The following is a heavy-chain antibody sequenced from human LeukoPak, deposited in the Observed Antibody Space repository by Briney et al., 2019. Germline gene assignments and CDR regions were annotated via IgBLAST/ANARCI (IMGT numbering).Heavy chain of an antibody. CDR1: GYIFTDYY. J-gene: IGHJ4*02. D-gene: IGHD7-27*01. Sequence: ASAKVSCKASGYIFTDYYIHWVRQAPEQGLEWMGRINPKTGGTDDAQDFQGRVTMTRDTSINTVCMELSSLRSDDTAVYYCSRDLASTPHWEFDYWGQGTPVTVSP. CDR3: SRDLASTPHWEFDY. V-gene: IGHV1-2*06. CDR2: INPKTGGT.